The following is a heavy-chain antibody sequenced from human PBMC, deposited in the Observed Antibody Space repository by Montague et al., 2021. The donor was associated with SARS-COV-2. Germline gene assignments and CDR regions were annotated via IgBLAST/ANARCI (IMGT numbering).Heavy chain of an antibody. CDR2: IYYSGRT. D-gene: IGHD3-22*01. Sequence: SETLSLTCTVSGGSISSSSYYWGWIRQPPGKGLEWIGSIYYSGRTYYNPYLKSRVTMSVDTSKNQFSLKLSSVTAADTAVYYCARQGPFTMTVGNSFDYWGQGTLATVPS. V-gene: IGHV4-39*01. CDR3: ARQGPFTMTVGNSFDY. J-gene: IGHJ4*02. CDR1: GGSISSSSYY.